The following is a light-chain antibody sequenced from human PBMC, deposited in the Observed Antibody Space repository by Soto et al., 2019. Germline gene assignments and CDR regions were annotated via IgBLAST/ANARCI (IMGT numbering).Light chain of an antibody. Sequence: DIVLTQSPDSLAVSLGERATVNCKSSQSVLSSSDNKNYFAWYQQKLGQSPKLLIYWASTRESGVPDRFSGSGSGTDFTLTIRSLQAEDVAVYSCQQYYSAPYTFGQGTKLGIK. V-gene: IGKV4-1*01. CDR1: QSVLSSSDNKNY. CDR3: QQYYSAPYT. CDR2: WAS. J-gene: IGKJ2*01.